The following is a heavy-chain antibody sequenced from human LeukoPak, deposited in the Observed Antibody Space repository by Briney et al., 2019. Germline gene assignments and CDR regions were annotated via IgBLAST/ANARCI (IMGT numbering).Heavy chain of an antibody. CDR1: GYSFSNYW. Sequence: GGSLKISCEGSGYSFSNYWIGWVRQMPGKGPEWIGINSPYNSETTYSPYFQGQVTISADKSINTAYLQWSSLRASDTAMYYCARSPGNGYTHGVDDVWGQGTMVTVSS. CDR2: NSPYNSET. D-gene: IGHD5-24*01. J-gene: IGHJ3*01. V-gene: IGHV5-51*01. CDR3: ARSPGNGYTHGVDDV.